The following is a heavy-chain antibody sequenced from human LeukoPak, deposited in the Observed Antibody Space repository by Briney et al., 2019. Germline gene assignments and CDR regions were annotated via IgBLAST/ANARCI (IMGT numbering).Heavy chain of an antibody. CDR3: ARETLGGSGYPDV. D-gene: IGHD3-22*01. Sequence: ASVKVSCKASGGTFSSYAMNWVRQAPGQGLEWMGWINTNTGNPRYVQGFTGRFVFSLDTSVSTAYLQISSLKAEDTAVYYCARETLGGSGYPDVWGQGTLVTVSS. J-gene: IGHJ3*01. CDR1: GGTFSSYA. V-gene: IGHV7-4-1*02. CDR2: INTNTGNP.